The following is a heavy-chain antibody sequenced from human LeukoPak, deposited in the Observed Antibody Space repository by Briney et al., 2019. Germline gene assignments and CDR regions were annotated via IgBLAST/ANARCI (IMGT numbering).Heavy chain of an antibody. CDR1: GFTFDDYA. Sequence: PGRSLRLSCAASGFTFDDYAMHWVRQAPGKGLEWVSAISGSGGSTYYADSVKGRFTISRDNSKNTLYLQMNSLRAEDTAVYYCARVVYDFWSGYYIDYWGQGTLVTVSS. D-gene: IGHD3-3*01. CDR2: ISGSGGST. J-gene: IGHJ4*02. CDR3: ARVVYDFWSGYYIDY. V-gene: IGHV3-23*01.